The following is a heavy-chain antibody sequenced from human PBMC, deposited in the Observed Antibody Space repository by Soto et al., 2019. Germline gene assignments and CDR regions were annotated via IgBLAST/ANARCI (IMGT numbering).Heavy chain of an antibody. CDR1: GGTFSSYA. D-gene: IGHD2-15*01. J-gene: IGHJ4*02. CDR3: ARSLGGSCSDY. CDR2: IIPIFGTA. V-gene: IGHV1-69*13. Sequence: SLKVSCKASGGTFSSYAISWVRQAPGQGLEWMGGIIPIFGTANYAQKFQGRVTITADESTGPASLVLRSLRSEATAVYYCARSLGGSCSDYWGQGTLVTVSS.